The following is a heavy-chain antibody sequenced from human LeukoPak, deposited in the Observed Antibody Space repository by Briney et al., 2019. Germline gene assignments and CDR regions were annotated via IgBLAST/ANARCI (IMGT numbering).Heavy chain of an antibody. CDR3: ASHRVGIWN. Sequence: PGGSLRLSCAASGFTFSSYAMHWVRQAPGKGLEWVAVISYDGSNKYYADSVKGRFTISRDNSKNTPYLQMNSLRAEDTALYYCASHRVGIWNWGQGTQVTVSS. CDR2: ISYDGSNK. D-gene: IGHD6-13*01. V-gene: IGHV3-30-3*01. CDR1: GFTFSSYA. J-gene: IGHJ4*02.